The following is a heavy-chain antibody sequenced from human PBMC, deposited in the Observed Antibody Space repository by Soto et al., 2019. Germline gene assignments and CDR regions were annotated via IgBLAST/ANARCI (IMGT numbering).Heavy chain of an antibody. CDR2: IIPIFDTT. D-gene: IGHD6-19*01. CDR3: AKYRGVQEWLCLFDS. J-gene: IGHJ4*03. V-gene: IGHV1-69*13. CDR1: GSTFSNYA. Sequence: SVKLSCKTSGSTFSNYAFTWVRQAPGQGLEWMGGIIPIFDTTNYAQKFQDRITITADDSTSTVYMELHSLTSEDTALYYCAKYRGVQEWLCLFDSWGQGIWVTVS.